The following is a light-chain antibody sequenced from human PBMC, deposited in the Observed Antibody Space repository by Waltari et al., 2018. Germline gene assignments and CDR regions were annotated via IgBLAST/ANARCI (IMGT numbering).Light chain of an antibody. Sequence: QSALTQPRSVSGSPGQSVTVSCPGPSGNVGGYDYVSWYQKHPGKAPTLMIYDVTKRPPGVPDRFSGSKSGNTAFLTISGLQAEDEADYHCYSYAGGYTFVFGPGTKLAVL. J-gene: IGLJ2*01. V-gene: IGLV2-11*01. CDR2: DVT. CDR3: YSYAGGYTFV. CDR1: SGNVGGYDY.